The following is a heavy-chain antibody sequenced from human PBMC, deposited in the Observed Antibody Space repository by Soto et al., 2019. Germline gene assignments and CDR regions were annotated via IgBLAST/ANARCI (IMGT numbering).Heavy chain of an antibody. Sequence: GGSLRLSCAASGLAFRSFLMSWVRQAPGGGLEWVANINQDGRDTYYSDSVRDRFTISRDNAANSLFLHMNSLGAEDTAVYYCATYHDDGWGSYRHRYWGQGTLVTVSS. D-gene: IGHD3-16*02. J-gene: IGHJ4*02. CDR3: ATYHDDGWGSYRHRY. CDR1: GLAFRSFL. V-gene: IGHV3-7*01. CDR2: INQDGRDT.